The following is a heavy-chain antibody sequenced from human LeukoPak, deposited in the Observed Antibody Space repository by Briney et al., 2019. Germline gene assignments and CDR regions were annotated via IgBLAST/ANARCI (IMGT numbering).Heavy chain of an antibody. Sequence: PGGSLRLSCAASGFTFSTYGMHWVRQAPGKGLEWVAFIRYDGTNKYYADSVKGRFTISRDNSKNTLYLQMNSLRAEDTAVYYRANYDRGFMDVWDKGTTVTISS. CDR1: GFTFSTYG. CDR3: ANYDRGFMDV. J-gene: IGHJ6*04. CDR2: IRYDGTNK. V-gene: IGHV3-30*02. D-gene: IGHD3-22*01.